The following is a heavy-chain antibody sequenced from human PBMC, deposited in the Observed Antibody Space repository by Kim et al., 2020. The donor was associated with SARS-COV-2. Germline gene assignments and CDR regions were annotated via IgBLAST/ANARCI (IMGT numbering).Heavy chain of an antibody. V-gene: IGHV3-7*01. J-gene: IGHJ4*02. CDR2: IKRNGTEK. CDR3: ARDHYTSGHLFFDY. CDR1: GFAFSSYF. Sequence: GGSLRLSCVGSGFAFSSYFMSWARQAPGKGLEWVATIKRNGTEKYYVDSVKGRFTISRDNAKNTLYLQMNSLGAGDTAVYYCARDHYTSGHLFFDYWGQGAMVTVSS. D-gene: IGHD4-4*01.